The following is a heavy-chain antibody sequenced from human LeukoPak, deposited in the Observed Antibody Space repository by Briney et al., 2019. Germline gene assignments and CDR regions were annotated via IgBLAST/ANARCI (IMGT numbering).Heavy chain of an antibody. Sequence: GGSLRLSCAASGFTFHDYGMSWVRQAPGKGLEWVSGINWNGGSTGYVDSVKGRFTIFRDNAKNTLYLQMNSLRAEDTAVYYCAKSYYDFWSGYYQTFDYWGQGTLVTVSS. V-gene: IGHV3-20*04. CDR1: GFTFHDYG. J-gene: IGHJ4*02. CDR3: AKSYYDFWSGYYQTFDY. CDR2: INWNGGST. D-gene: IGHD3-3*01.